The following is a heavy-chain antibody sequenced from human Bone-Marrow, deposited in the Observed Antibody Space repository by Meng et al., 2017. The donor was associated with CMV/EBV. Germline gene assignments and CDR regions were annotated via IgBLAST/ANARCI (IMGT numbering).Heavy chain of an antibody. Sequence: GGSLRLSCVASGFTFTDYWIHWVRQPPGKGLVWVSRINGDANRPSYADSVRGRFIIFRDNAKNTVYLQMNSLSAEDTAVYYCARELVEDRRRQSDAFDIWGQGTRVTVSS. CDR1: GFTFTDYW. V-gene: IGHV3-74*01. CDR3: ARELVEDRRRQSDAFDI. J-gene: IGHJ3*02. D-gene: IGHD5-24*01. CDR2: INGDANRP.